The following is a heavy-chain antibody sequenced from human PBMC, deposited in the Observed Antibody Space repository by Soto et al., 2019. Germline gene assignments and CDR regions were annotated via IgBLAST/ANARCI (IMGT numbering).Heavy chain of an antibody. Sequence: EVQLVESGGGLVQPGGSLRLSCEASGFTFTTCWMTWVRQAPGKGLEWVANINKDGSEKFYVDSVKGRFTISRDNAKNSLFLQMNSLRAEDTAVYYCATRPCAVNYYGVFDYWGQGALVTVSS. CDR2: INKDGSEK. V-gene: IGHV3-7*03. D-gene: IGHD3-22*01. J-gene: IGHJ4*02. CDR1: GFTFTTCW. CDR3: ATRPCAVNYYGVFDY.